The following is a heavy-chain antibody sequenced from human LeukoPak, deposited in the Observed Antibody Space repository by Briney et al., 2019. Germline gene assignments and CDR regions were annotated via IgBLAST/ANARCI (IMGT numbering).Heavy chain of an antibody. J-gene: IGHJ4*02. V-gene: IGHV3-11*04. Sequence: GGSLRLSCAASGFTFSDYYMSWIRQAPGNGLEWVSFISSGGNTINYADSMKGRFTISRDNAKNSLYLQMNSLRAEDTAVYYCARDRTRETFDYWGRGTLVTVSS. D-gene: IGHD1-1*01. CDR2: ISSGGNTI. CDR3: ARDRTRETFDY. CDR1: GFTFSDYY.